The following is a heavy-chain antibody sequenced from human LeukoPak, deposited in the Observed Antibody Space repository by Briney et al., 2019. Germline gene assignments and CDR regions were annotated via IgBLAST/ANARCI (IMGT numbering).Heavy chain of an antibody. J-gene: IGHJ4*02. CDR3: ARTYCSAGSCYFLFDC. CDR1: GFSLSTSGMR. V-gene: IGHV2-70*04. D-gene: IGHD2-15*01. Sequence: ESGPTLVSPTQTLTLTCTFSGFSLSTSGMRVSWIRQPPGKALEWLARIDWDDDKFYSTSLKTRLTISKDTSKDQVVLTMTNMDPVDTATYYCARTYCSAGSCYFLFDCWGQGTLVTVSS. CDR2: IDWDDDK.